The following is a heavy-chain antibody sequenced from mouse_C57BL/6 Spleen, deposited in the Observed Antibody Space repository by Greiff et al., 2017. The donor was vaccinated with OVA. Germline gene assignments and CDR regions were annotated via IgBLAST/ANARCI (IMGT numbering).Heavy chain of an antibody. CDR1: GFTFSSYG. CDR2: ISSGGSYT. Sequence: DVHLVESGGDLVKPGGSLKLSCAASGFTFSSYGMSWVRQTPDKRLEWVATISSGGSYTYYPDSVKGRFTISRDNAKNTLYLQMSSLKSEDTAMYYCARGNYDYAMDYWGQGTSVTVSS. CDR3: ARGNYDYAMDY. V-gene: IGHV5-6*01. D-gene: IGHD2-1*01. J-gene: IGHJ4*01.